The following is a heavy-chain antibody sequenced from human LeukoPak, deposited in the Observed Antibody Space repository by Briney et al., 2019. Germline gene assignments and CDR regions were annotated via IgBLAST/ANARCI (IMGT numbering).Heavy chain of an antibody. CDR3: ARVSAYSSGWPLLDY. CDR2: ISSSSTTI. D-gene: IGHD6-19*01. CDR1: GFTFSNYN. J-gene: IGHJ4*02. Sequence: GGSLRLSCAASGFTFSNYNMNWVRQAPGKGLEWVSYISSSSTTIKYAGSVKGRFTISRDNAKNSLFLQLNSLRDEDTAVYYCARVSAYSSGWPLLDYWGQGALVTVPS. V-gene: IGHV3-48*02.